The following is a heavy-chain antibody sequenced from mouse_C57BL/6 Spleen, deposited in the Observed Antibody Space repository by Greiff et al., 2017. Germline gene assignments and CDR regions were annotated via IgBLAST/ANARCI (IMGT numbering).Heavy chain of an antibody. J-gene: IGHJ3*01. D-gene: IGHD3-2*02. V-gene: IGHV1-76*01. Sequence: QFQLQQSGAELVRPGASVKLSCKASGYTFTDYYINWVKQRPGQGLEWIARIYPGSGNTYYNEKFKGKATLTAEKSSSTAYMQLSSLTSEDSAVYFCAKGAAQSTSIFFAYWGQGTLVTVSA. CDR1: GYTFTDYY. CDR2: IYPGSGNT. CDR3: AKGAAQSTSIFFAY.